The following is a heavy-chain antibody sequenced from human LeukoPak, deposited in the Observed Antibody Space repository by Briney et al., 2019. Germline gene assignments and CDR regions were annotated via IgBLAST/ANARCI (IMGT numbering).Heavy chain of an antibody. D-gene: IGHD3-3*01. J-gene: IGHJ4*02. CDR3: AGDGRIYDFWSGYYQFDY. CDR1: GGTFSSYA. V-gene: IGHV1-69*13. Sequence: SAKVSCKASGGTFSSYAISWVRQAPGQGLEWMGGIIPIFGTANYAQKFQGRVTITADESTSTAYMDLSSLRSEDTAVYYCAGDGRIYDFWSGYYQFDYWGQGTLVTVSS. CDR2: IIPIFGTA.